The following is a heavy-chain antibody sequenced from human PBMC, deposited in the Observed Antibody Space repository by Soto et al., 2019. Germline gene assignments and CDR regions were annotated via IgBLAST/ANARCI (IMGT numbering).Heavy chain of an antibody. D-gene: IGHD5-18*01. J-gene: IGHJ4*02. CDR1: GGSISSGNW. Sequence: VQLQESGPGLVKPSGTLSLTCAVSGGSISSGNWWSWVRQSPRKGLEWIGEISHSVNTNHNPSLKSRVTXSXDXXKNQFSLKLTSVTAADTAVYYCASHRGNTYGPYDYWGQGTLVTVSS. V-gene: IGHV4-4*02. CDR2: ISHSVNT. CDR3: ASHRGNTYGPYDY.